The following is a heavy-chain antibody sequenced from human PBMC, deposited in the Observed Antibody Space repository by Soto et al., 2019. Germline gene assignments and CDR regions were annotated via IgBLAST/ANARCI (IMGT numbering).Heavy chain of an antibody. CDR1: GYPFSAFD. Sequence: QVQLVQSGAEVKKPGASVKVSCAASGYPFSAFDINWVRQAGGQGLEWMGWMNPDSGDTALAQRFPDRNTMTRSTSISTAYMDRSRLTSADTAVYFLVRQPGWVATPGVDYWGQGALVPVSS. J-gene: IGHJ4*02. D-gene: IGHD2-15*01. CDR3: VRQPGWVATPGVDY. CDR2: MNPDSGDT. V-gene: IGHV1-8*01.